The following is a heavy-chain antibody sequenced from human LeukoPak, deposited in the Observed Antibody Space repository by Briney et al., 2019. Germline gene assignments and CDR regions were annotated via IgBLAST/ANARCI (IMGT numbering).Heavy chain of an antibody. CDR1: GFTVSSNY. D-gene: IGHD5-24*01. CDR2: LYSSGST. CDR3: AGRDKGYYYGMDV. Sequence: GGSLRLSCAASGFTVSSNYMSWVRQAPGKGLEWVSVLYSSGSTYYTDSVKGRFTISRDSSKNTLYLQMNSLRAEDTAVYYCAGRDKGYYYGMDVWGQGTTVTVSS. J-gene: IGHJ6*02. V-gene: IGHV3-66*01.